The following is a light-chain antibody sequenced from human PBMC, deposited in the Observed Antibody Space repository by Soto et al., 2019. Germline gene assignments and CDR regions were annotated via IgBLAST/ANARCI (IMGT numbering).Light chain of an antibody. Sequence: QSVLTQPPSASGTPGQRVTISCSGSSSNIGTNTVIWYQQLPGAAPKLLLDSDNQRPSGVPDRFSGAKSGTSASLAISGLQSDDEADYFCAALDVSLVVFGGGTKLTVL. J-gene: IGLJ2*01. V-gene: IGLV1-44*01. CDR2: SDN. CDR1: SSNIGTNT. CDR3: AALDVSLVV.